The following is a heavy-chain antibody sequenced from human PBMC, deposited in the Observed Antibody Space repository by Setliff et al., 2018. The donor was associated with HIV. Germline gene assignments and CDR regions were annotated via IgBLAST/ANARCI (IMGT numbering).Heavy chain of an antibody. J-gene: IGHJ4*02. CDR2: IKSNSDGGTS. D-gene: IGHD2-8*02. CDR3: STGPTRVSDGVADF. V-gene: IGHV3-15*01. Sequence: GESLKISCAVSGFNFKSAWMTWVRQAPGKGLEWVGRIKSNSDGGTSDYAAAVKDRFSFSRDDSKFMLYLQMDGLEIEDTAVYFCSTGPTRVSDGVADFWGPGTLVTVSS. CDR1: GFNFKSAW.